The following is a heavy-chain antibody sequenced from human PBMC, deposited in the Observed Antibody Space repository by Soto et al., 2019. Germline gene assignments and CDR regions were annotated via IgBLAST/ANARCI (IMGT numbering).Heavy chain of an antibody. V-gene: IGHV3-15*01. CDR3: TAGSPFNH. J-gene: IGHJ4*02. CDR2: IKGKPDGGAT. Sequence: GGSLRLSCAASGITFNTAWLTWVRQAPGKGLEWVGRIKGKPDGGATDYAAPVEGRFTISRDDSQNTVFLQMNSLKTDDTAVYYCTAGSPFNHWGPGTLVTVSS. CDR1: GITFNTAW.